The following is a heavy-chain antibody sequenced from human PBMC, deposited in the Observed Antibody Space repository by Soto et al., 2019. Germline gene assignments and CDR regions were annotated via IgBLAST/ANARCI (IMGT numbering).Heavy chain of an antibody. Sequence: SVKVSCKASGGTFSSYAISWVRQAPGQGLEWMGGIIPIFGTANYAQKFQGRVTITADESTSTAYMELSSLRSEDTAVYYCASAPCSGGSCYWSDPWGQGTPVTVSS. CDR1: GGTFSSYA. J-gene: IGHJ5*02. CDR2: IIPIFGTA. V-gene: IGHV1-69*13. D-gene: IGHD2-15*01. CDR3: ASAPCSGGSCYWSDP.